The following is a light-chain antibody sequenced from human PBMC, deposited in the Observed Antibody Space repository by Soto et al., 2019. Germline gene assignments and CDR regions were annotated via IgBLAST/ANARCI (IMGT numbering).Light chain of an antibody. V-gene: IGKV4-1*01. CDR1: QSVLYSSNNKNY. J-gene: IGKJ3*01. CDR2: WAS. Sequence: DIVMTQSPDSLAVSLGERATINCKSSQSVLYSSNNKNYLAWYQQKPGQPPKLLIYWASTRESGVPDRFSGSGSGTDFTLTISSLQAEDAAVYYCQQYYSTPGFTFGPGTKVDIK. CDR3: QQYYSTPGFT.